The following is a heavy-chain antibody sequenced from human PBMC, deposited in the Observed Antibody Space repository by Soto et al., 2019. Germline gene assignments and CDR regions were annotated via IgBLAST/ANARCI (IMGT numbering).Heavy chain of an antibody. CDR2: ISSNGGST. CDR1: GFTFSSYA. Sequence: LRLSCSASGFTFSSYAMHWVRQAPGKGLEYVSAISSNGGSTYYADSVKGRFTISRDNSKNTLYLQMSSLRAEDTAVYYCVKDTAMVNPDFDYWGQGTLVTVSS. V-gene: IGHV3-64D*06. D-gene: IGHD5-18*01. J-gene: IGHJ4*02. CDR3: VKDTAMVNPDFDY.